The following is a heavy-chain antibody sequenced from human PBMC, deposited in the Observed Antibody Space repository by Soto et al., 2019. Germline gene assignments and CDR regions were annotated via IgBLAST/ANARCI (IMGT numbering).Heavy chain of an antibody. D-gene: IGHD5-12*01. J-gene: IGHJ5*02. Sequence: PGGSLRLSCAASGFTFSSYAMHWVRQAPGKGLEWVAVISYDGSNKYYADSVKGRFTISRDNSKNTPYLQMNSLRAEDTAVYYCARAHSRRDGYNFPLSFDPWGQGTLVTVSS. V-gene: IGHV3-30-3*01. CDR2: ISYDGSNK. CDR1: GFTFSSYA. CDR3: ARAHSRRDGYNFPLSFDP.